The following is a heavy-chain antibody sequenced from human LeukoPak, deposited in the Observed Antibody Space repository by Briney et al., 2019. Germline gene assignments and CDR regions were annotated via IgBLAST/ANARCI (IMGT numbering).Heavy chain of an antibody. D-gene: IGHD6-13*01. V-gene: IGHV1-2*01. Sequence: SVKVSCKASGYTFTAYYMHWVRQAPGKGLEWMGWINPNSGVTYYAQKFQGRLIITSDTSISTAYMELSRLRSDDTVVYYCTRIAAAGAGVFSHWFDPWGQGTLVTVSS. CDR1: GYTFTAYY. CDR2: INPNSGVT. J-gene: IGHJ5*02. CDR3: TRIAAAGAGVFSHWFDP.